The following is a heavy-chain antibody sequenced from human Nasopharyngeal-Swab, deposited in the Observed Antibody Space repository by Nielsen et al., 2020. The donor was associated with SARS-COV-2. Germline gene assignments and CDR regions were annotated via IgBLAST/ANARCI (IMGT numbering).Heavy chain of an antibody. CDR3: ARGDSDYDYEVGFDF. CDR1: GFMLSDYY. D-gene: IGHD5-12*01. Sequence: GGSLRLSCAASGFMLSDYYMSWIRQAPGRGLECVAYITGRDIIYYGDSLKGRFTISRDNAKKSLSLQMNSLRAEDTAVYYCARGDSDYDYEVGFDFWGLGTLVTVSS. J-gene: IGHJ4*02. CDR2: ITGRDII. V-gene: IGHV3-11*04.